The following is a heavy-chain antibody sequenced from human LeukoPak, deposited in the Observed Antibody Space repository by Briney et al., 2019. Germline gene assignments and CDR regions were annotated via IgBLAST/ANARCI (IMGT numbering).Heavy chain of an antibody. CDR1: GFTFSSYA. D-gene: IGHD3-10*01. CDR2: ISYDGSNK. Sequence: PGGSLRLSCAASGFTFSSYAMHWVRQAPGKGLEWVAVISYDGSNKYYADSVKGRFTISRDNSKNTLYLQMNSLRAEDTAVYYCARDRPGIGDAFDIWGQGTMVTVSS. CDR3: ARDRPGIGDAFDI. V-gene: IGHV3-30*14. J-gene: IGHJ3*02.